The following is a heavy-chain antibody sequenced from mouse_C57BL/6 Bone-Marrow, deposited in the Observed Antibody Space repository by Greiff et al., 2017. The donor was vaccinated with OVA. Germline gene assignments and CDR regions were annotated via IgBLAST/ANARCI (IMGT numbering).Heavy chain of an antibody. V-gene: IGHV1-81*01. J-gene: IGHJ2*01. Sequence: QVQLQQSGAELARPGASVKLSCKASGYTFTSYGISWVKQRTGQGLEWIGEIYPRSGNTYYNEKFKGKATLTADKSSSTAYMELRSLTSEDSAVYVFARNYDDDGGVDYWGQGTTLTVAS. CDR1: GYTFTSYG. D-gene: IGHD2-4*01. CDR3: ARNYDDDGGVDY. CDR2: IYPRSGNT.